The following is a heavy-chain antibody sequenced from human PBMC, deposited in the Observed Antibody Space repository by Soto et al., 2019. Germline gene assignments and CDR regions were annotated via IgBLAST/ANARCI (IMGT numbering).Heavy chain of an antibody. CDR2: ISYDGSNK. D-gene: IGHD6-13*01. CDR3: AKDISIAAAGDAEYFQH. CDR1: GFTFSSYG. Sequence: QVQLGESGGGVVQPGRSLRLSCAASGFTFSSYGMHGVRQAPGKGLEWVAVISYDGSNKYYADSVKGRFTISRDNSKNTLYLQMNSLRAEDTAVYYCAKDISIAAAGDAEYFQHWGQGTLVTVSS. V-gene: IGHV3-30*18. J-gene: IGHJ1*01.